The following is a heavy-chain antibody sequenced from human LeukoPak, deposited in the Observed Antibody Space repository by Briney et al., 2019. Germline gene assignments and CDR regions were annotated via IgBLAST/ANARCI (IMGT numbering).Heavy chain of an antibody. J-gene: IGHJ4*02. CDR1: GYTFTGYY. V-gene: IGHV1-2*02. Sequence: ASVWVSCKASGYTFTGYYMHWVRQAPGQGLEWMGWINPNSGGTNYAQKFQGRVTMTRDTSISTAYMELSTLRSDDTAVYYCAGGGTSSSGWFDGTYYFDYWGQGTLVSVPS. CDR2: INPNSGGT. CDR3: AGGGTSSSGWFDGTYYFDY. D-gene: IGHD6-19*01.